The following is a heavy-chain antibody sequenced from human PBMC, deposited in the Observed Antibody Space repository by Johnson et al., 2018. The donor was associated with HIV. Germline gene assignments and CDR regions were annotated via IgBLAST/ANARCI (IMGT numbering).Heavy chain of an antibody. CDR3: AGLRAARPRSFDI. CDR1: GFTFSSYA. D-gene: IGHD6-6*01. Sequence: QVQLVESGGGVVQPGRSLRLSCAASGFTFSSYAMHWVRQAPGKGLEWVAVISYDGSNKYYADSVKGRFTISRDNSKNSLYLQMNSLRAEDTAVYYCAGLRAARPRSFDIWGQGTMVTVSS. V-gene: IGHV3-30-3*01. CDR2: ISYDGSNK. J-gene: IGHJ3*02.